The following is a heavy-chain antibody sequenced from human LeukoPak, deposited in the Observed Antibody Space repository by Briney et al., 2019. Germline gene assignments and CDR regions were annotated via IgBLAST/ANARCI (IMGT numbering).Heavy chain of an antibody. V-gene: IGHV3-30*02. CDR3: ANMDQYCSSTSCYSAADY. Sequence: GRSLRLSCAASGFTFSSYGMHWVRQAPGKGLEWVAFIRYDGSNKYYADSVKGRFTISRDNSKNTLYLQMNSLRAEDTAVYYCANMDQYCSSTSCYSAADYWGQGTLVTVSS. CDR2: IRYDGSNK. CDR1: GFTFSSYG. J-gene: IGHJ4*02. D-gene: IGHD2-2*01.